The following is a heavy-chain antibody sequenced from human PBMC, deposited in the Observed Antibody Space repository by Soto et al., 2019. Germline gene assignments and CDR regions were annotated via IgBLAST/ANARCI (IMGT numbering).Heavy chain of an antibody. V-gene: IGHV3-48*01. CDR3: ARDGGDSSSWYFAFDI. J-gene: IGHJ3*02. CDR1: GFTFSSYR. D-gene: IGHD6-13*01. Sequence: PGGSLRLSCAASGFTFSSYRMNWVRQAPGKGLEWVSYISSSSSTIYYADSVKGRFTISRDNAKNSLYLQMNSLRAEDTAVYYCARDGGDSSSWYFAFDIWGQGTMVTVSS. CDR2: ISSSSSTI.